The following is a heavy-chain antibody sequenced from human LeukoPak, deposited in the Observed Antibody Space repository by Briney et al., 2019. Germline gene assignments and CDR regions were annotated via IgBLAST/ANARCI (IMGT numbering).Heavy chain of an antibody. CDR2: MNPNSGNT. CDR1: GYTFTSYD. V-gene: IGHV1-8*01. Sequence: ASVKVSCKASGYTFTSYDINWVRQAPGQGLEWMGWMNPNSGNTGYVQKFQGRVTMTRNTSISTAYMELSSLRSEDTAVYYCARGVGYSGYDSYYYGMDVWGQGTTVTVSS. CDR3: ARGVGYSGYDSYYYGMDV. D-gene: IGHD5-12*01. J-gene: IGHJ6*02.